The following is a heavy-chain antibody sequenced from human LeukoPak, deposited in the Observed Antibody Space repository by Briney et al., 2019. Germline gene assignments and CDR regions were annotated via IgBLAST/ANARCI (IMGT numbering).Heavy chain of an antibody. CDR3: ARDDHYNYYYMDV. J-gene: IGHJ6*03. Sequence: PGGSLRLSCAASGFIFSTYSMNWARQAPGKGLEWVSYISSSSSTIYYADSVKGRFTISRDNAENSLYLQMNSLGAEDTAVYYCARDDHYNYYYMDVWGKGTTVTVSS. CDR1: GFIFSTYS. CDR2: ISSSSSTI. V-gene: IGHV3-48*01.